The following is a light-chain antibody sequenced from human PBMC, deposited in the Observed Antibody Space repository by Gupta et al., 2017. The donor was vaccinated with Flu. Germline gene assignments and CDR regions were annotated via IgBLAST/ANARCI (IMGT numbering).Light chain of an antibody. V-gene: IGKV1-5*03. J-gene: IGKJ4*01. CDR3: QHDMKYPLT. CDR1: QSINNW. Sequence: QVTHSPSSLAASVGDRVTITCGASQSINNWSAWHQQRPGKAPILLNYKASNLASGVPSRISGSQSAAEFTLTITSLPPEDSATDYCQHDMKYPLTFGGGTKVEIK. CDR2: KAS.